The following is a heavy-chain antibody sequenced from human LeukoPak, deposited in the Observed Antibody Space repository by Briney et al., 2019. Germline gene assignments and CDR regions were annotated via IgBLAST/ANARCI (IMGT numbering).Heavy chain of an antibody. CDR3: ARDLVSVGYYYGMDV. V-gene: IGHV3-66*01. D-gene: IGHD1-26*01. CDR1: GFTVSSNY. Sequence: PGGSLRLSCAASGFTVSSNYMSWVRQAPGKGLEWVSVIDSGGSAYYADSVKGRFTISRDDAKNSLSLQMNSLRAEDTAVYYCARDLVSVGYYYGMDVWGQGTTVTVSS. J-gene: IGHJ6*02. CDR2: IDSGGSA.